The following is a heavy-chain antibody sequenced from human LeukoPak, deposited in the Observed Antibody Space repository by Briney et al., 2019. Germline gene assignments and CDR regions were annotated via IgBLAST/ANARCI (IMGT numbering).Heavy chain of an antibody. Sequence: PGGSLRLSCAASGFTVSSNCMSWVRQAPGKGLEWVSVIYSGGSTYYADSVKGRFTISRDNSKNTLYLQMNSLRAEDTAVYYCARDRQYQLLEDWGQGTLVTVSS. J-gene: IGHJ4*02. CDR1: GFTVSSNC. V-gene: IGHV3-53*01. CDR3: ARDRQYQLLED. CDR2: IYSGGST. D-gene: IGHD2-2*01.